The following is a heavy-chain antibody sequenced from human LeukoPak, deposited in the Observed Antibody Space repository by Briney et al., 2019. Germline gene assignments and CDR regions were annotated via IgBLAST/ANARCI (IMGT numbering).Heavy chain of an antibody. CDR2: INPNSGGT. V-gene: IGHV1-2*02. CDR3: ARVKYYYGSGTY. D-gene: IGHD3-10*01. J-gene: IGHJ4*02. CDR1: GYTFIGYY. Sequence: ASVKVSCKASGYTFIGYYMHWVRQAPGQGLEWMGWINPNSGGTNYAQKFQGRVTMTRDTSISTAYMELSRLRSDDTAVYYCARVKYYYGSGTYWGQGTLVTVSS.